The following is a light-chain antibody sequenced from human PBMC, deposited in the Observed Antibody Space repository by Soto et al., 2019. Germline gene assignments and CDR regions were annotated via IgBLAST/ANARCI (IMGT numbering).Light chain of an antibody. CDR2: AAS. V-gene: IGKV1-39*01. CDR3: QQSYNSPPIT. Sequence: DSQMAHSPSSRSASVGDRVTITCRASHSISSYLNWYQQKPRKAPKLLIYAASSLQSGVPPRCSGSGSGADYSPTTTSLQPEDVATDYCQQSYNSPPITFGQGTRLEIK. J-gene: IGKJ5*01. CDR1: HSISSY.